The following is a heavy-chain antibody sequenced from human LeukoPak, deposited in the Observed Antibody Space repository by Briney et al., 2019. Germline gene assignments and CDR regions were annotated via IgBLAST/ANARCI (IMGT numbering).Heavy chain of an antibody. J-gene: IGHJ4*02. Sequence: PGGSLRLSCAASGFTFSSYSMNWVRQAPGKGLEWVSSISSSSSYIYYADSVKGRFTISRDNAKNSLYLQMNSLRAEDTAVYYCARGLEQQLGGFDYWGQGTLVTVSS. D-gene: IGHD6-13*01. CDR3: ARGLEQQLGGFDY. CDR1: GFTFSSYS. CDR2: ISSSSSYI. V-gene: IGHV3-21*01.